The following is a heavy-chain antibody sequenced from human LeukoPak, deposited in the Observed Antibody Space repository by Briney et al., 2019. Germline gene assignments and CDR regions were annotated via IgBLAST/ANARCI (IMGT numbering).Heavy chain of an antibody. V-gene: IGHV3-30-3*01. CDR3: ARDPYNYYDSSGYSRYFDY. CDR1: GFTFSSYA. D-gene: IGHD3-22*01. J-gene: IGHJ4*02. CDR2: ISYDGSNK. Sequence: GGSLRLSCAASGFTFSSYAMHWVRQAPGKGLEWVAVISYDGSNKYYADSVKGRFTISRDNSKNTLYLQMNSLRAEHTAVYYCARDPYNYYDSSGYSRYFDYWGQGTLVTVSS.